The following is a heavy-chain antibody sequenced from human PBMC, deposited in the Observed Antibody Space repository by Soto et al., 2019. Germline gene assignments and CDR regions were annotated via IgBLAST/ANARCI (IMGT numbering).Heavy chain of an antibody. V-gene: IGHV3-23*01. CDR2: ISGSGGST. D-gene: IGHD2-15*01. CDR3: AKEAPDIVVVVAAIPRSYMDV. J-gene: IGHJ6*03. Sequence: EVQLLESGGGLVQPGGSLRLSCAASGFTFSSYAMSWVRQAPGKGLEWVSAISGSGGSTYYADSVKGRFTISRDNSKNTLYLQMNSLRAEDTAVYYCAKEAPDIVVVVAAIPRSYMDVWGKGTTVTVSS. CDR1: GFTFSSYA.